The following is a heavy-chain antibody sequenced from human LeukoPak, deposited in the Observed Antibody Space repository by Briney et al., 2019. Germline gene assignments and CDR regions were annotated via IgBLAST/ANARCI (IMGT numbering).Heavy chain of an antibody. J-gene: IGHJ4*02. V-gene: IGHV3-64D*06. CDR2: ISSNGDNT. CDR3: VRGTGY. Sequence: GGSLRLSCSVSGFTFSTYVRHWVRQAPGKGLEYVSAISSNGDNTYYPDSVKGRFTISRDNSKNTLYLQMSSLRADDTAVYYCVRGTGYWGQGTLVPVSS. CDR1: GFTFSTYV.